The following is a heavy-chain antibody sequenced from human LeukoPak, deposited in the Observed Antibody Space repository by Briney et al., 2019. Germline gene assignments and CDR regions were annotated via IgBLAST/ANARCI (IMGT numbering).Heavy chain of an antibody. CDR2: ISTDGSRT. CDR1: GFTFSSYW. J-gene: IGHJ3*02. CDR3: VREYSSSSGRAFDI. D-gene: IGHD6-6*01. Sequence: GGSLRLSCAPSGFTFSSYWMHWVRQAPGKGRVWVSRISTDGSRTNSADSVKGRFTPSRDHAQKTLYLQMNSLRAEDTAVYYCVREYSSSSGRAFDIWGQGTMVTVSP. V-gene: IGHV3-74*01.